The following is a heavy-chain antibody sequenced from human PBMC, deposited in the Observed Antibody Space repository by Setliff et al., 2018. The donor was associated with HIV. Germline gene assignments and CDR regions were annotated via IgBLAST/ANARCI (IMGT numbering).Heavy chain of an antibody. Sequence: PSETLSLTCTVSGGSISSYYWSWIRQPPGKGLEWIGYIYTSGSTYYNPSLKSRVTISVDTSKNQFSLKLSSVTAADTAVYYCASRYHYYDSSGYYRQGAFDIWGQGTMVTVSS. CDR3: ASRYHYYDSSGYYRQGAFDI. CDR1: GGSISSYY. J-gene: IGHJ3*02. D-gene: IGHD3-22*01. V-gene: IGHV4-4*08. CDR2: IYTSGST.